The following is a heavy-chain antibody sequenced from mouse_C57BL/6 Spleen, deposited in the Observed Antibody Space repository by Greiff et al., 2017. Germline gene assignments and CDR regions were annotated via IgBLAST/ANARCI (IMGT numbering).Heavy chain of an antibody. Sequence: VQLVESGAELARPGASVKMSCKASGYTFTSYTMHWVKQRPGQGLEWIGYINPSSGYTKYNQKFKDKATLTADKSSSTAYMQLSSLTSEDSAVYYCARRIYDGYYDYAMDYWGQGTSVTVSS. CDR1: GYTFTSYT. CDR2: INPSSGYT. V-gene: IGHV1-4*01. CDR3: ARRIYDGYYDYAMDY. D-gene: IGHD2-3*01. J-gene: IGHJ4*01.